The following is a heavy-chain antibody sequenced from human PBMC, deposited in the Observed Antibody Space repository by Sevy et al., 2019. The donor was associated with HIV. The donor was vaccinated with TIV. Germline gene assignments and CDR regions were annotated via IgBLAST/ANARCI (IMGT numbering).Heavy chain of an antibody. CDR1: GGSISSYY. V-gene: IGHV4-4*07. D-gene: IGHD5-12*01. Sequence: SETLSLTCTVSGGSISSYYWSWIRQPAGKGLEWIGRIYTSGSTNYNPSLKSRVTMSVDTSKNQFSLKLSSVTAADTAVYYCAGDTIAGYSGYDFDYWGQGTLVTVSS. J-gene: IGHJ4*02. CDR3: AGDTIAGYSGYDFDY. CDR2: IYTSGST.